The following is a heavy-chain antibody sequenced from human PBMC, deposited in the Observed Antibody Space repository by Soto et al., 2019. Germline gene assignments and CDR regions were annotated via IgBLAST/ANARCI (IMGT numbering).Heavy chain of an antibody. CDR1: GGTFSSYT. D-gene: IGHD1-26*01. V-gene: IGHV1-69*02. J-gene: IGHJ6*03. CDR2: IIPILGIA. CDR3: ARGSYRRTWGYYYYMDV. Sequence: QVQLVQSGAEVKKPGSSVKVSCKASGGTFSSYTISWVRQAPGQGLEWMGRIIPILGIANYAQKFQGRVTITADKSTSTAYMELSSLRSEDTAVYYCARGSYRRTWGYYYYMDVWGKGTTVTVSS.